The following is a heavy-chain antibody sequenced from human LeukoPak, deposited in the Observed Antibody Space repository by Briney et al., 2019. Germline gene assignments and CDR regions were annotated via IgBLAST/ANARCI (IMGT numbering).Heavy chain of an antibody. D-gene: IGHD1-26*01. CDR1: GFTFSGYS. V-gene: IGHV3-21*01. CDR3: ARDIYSGSFVGYDAFDI. J-gene: IGHJ3*02. CDR2: ISSSSSYI. Sequence: GGSLRPSCAASGFTFSGYSMNWVRQAPGKGLEWVSSISSSSSYIYYADSVKGRFTISRDNAKNSLYLQMNSLRAEDTAVYYCARDIYSGSFVGYDAFDIWGQGTMVTVSS.